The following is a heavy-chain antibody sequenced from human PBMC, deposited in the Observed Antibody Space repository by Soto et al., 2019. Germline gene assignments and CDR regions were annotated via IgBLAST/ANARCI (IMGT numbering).Heavy chain of an antibody. J-gene: IGHJ6*02. V-gene: IGHV1-69*04. CDR2: IIPVFGIA. Sequence: SVKVSCKASGGTFSRYSFTWVRQAPGHGLEWMGRIIPVFGIASYAQKFQGRVTITADKSTSTAYMELSSLRSEDTAVYYCAREDRDRETGLVPAAIEGMDVWGQGTTVTVS. CDR1: GGTFSRYS. CDR3: AREDRDRETGLVPAAIEGMDV. D-gene: IGHD2-2*01.